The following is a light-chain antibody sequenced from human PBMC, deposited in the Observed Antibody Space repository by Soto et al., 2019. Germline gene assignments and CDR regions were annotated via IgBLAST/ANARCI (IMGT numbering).Light chain of an antibody. CDR1: QSVSSN. CDR3: QQYNNGRGT. Sequence: EIVMTQSPATLSVSPGERATLSCRASQSVSSNLAWYQQKPRQAPRRLIYGASTRATGIPARFSGSRSGTEFTLSISSLKSEDFPVYYCQQYNNGRGTFGQGTKVEI. CDR2: GAS. J-gene: IGKJ1*01. V-gene: IGKV3-15*01.